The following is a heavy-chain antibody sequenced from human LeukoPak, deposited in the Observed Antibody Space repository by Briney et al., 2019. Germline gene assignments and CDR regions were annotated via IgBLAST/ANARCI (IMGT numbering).Heavy chain of an antibody. Sequence: SSVKVSCKASGYTFTGYYMHWVRQAPGQGLEWLGRINPNSGGTNYAKQFQGSVTMTRDTSISTAYMELSRLRSDDTAVYYCARAQQQLARSYYYYCYMDVWGKGTTVTVSS. CDR2: INPNSGGT. CDR1: GYTFTGYY. D-gene: IGHD6-13*01. V-gene: IGHV1-2*06. J-gene: IGHJ6*03. CDR3: ARAQQQLARSYYYYCYMDV.